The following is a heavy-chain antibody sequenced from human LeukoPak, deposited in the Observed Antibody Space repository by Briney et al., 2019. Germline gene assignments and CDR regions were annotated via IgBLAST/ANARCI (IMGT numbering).Heavy chain of an antibody. D-gene: IGHD3/OR15-3a*01. CDR1: GGSISSGSYS. CDR3: ARMDWVEDYMDV. J-gene: IGHJ6*03. V-gene: IGHV4-61*01. Sequence: LETLSLTCAVSGGSISSGSYSWSWIRQPPGKGLEWIGYFYYSGSTNYNPSLKSRVTISVDTSKNQFSLNLNSVTAADTAVYYCARMDWVEDYMDVWGQGTTVTISS. CDR2: FYYSGST.